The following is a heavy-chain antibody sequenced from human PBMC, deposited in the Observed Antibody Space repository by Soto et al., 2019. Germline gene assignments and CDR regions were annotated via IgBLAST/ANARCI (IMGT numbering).Heavy chain of an antibody. D-gene: IGHD3-3*01. Sequence: SVKVSCKASGRTFSSYAISWVRQAPGQGLEWMGGIIPIFGTANYAQKFQGRVTITADESTSTAYMELSSLRSEDTAVYYCARDLWSGYYYYGMDVWGQGTTVTVSS. CDR2: IIPIFGTA. CDR1: GRTFSSYA. V-gene: IGHV1-69*13. J-gene: IGHJ6*02. CDR3: ARDLWSGYYYYGMDV.